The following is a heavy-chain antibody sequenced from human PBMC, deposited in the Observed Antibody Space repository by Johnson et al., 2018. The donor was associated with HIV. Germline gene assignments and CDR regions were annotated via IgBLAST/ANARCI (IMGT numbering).Heavy chain of an antibody. CDR1: GFTFSSYG. CDR2: IRYDGSTK. D-gene: IGHD3-22*01. Sequence: VQLVESGGGVVQPGGSLRLSCAASGFTFSSYGMHWVRQAPGKGLAWVAFIRYDGSTKYYADSVKGRFTISRDNSKNTLYLQMNSLRAEDTAVYYCAKDLQDYYDSSGHDAFDIWGQGTMVTVSS. V-gene: IGHV3-30*02. J-gene: IGHJ3*02. CDR3: AKDLQDYYDSSGHDAFDI.